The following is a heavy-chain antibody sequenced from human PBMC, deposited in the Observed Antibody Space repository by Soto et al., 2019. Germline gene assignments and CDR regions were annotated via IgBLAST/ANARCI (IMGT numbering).Heavy chain of an antibody. Sequence: QVQLVESGGGVVQPGRSLRLSCAASGFTFSSYGMHWVRQAPGKGLEWVAVIWYDGSNKYYADSVKGRFTISRDNSKNTLYLQMNSLRAEDTAVYYCARSLGYCSGGSCYLGEFDYWGQGTPVTVSS. CDR2: IWYDGSNK. V-gene: IGHV3-33*01. CDR3: ARSLGYCSGGSCYLGEFDY. D-gene: IGHD2-15*01. J-gene: IGHJ4*02. CDR1: GFTFSSYG.